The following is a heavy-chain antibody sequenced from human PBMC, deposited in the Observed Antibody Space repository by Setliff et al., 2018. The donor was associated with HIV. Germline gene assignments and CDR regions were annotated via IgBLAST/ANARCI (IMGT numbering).Heavy chain of an antibody. Sequence: SETLSLTCTVSGGSFSSGNYYWSWIRQPAGKGLEWIGHIYSIENTNYNPSLKSRVTISVDTSKNQFSLKLRSLTAADTAVYYCAREGKYGYSSSWYSYWGQGALVTVSS. D-gene: IGHD6-13*01. J-gene: IGHJ4*02. CDR2: IYSIENT. V-gene: IGHV4-61*09. CDR1: GGSFSSGNYY. CDR3: AREGKYGYSSSWYSY.